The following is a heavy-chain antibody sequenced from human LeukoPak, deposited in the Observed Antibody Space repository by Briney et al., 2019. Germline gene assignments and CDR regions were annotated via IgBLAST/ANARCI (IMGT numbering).Heavy chain of an antibody. V-gene: IGHV1-69*05. CDR2: IMPLFGTA. J-gene: IGHJ5*02. CDR1: GGTFNNSA. Sequence: ASVKVSCKTSGGTFNNSAISWVRQAPGQGLEWLGGIMPLFGTAGYAQKFQGRVTITKDESTRTVYLELTSLTSDDTAVYYCARDVHGDYGSGWFDPWGQGTLVSVSS. CDR3: ARDVHGDYGSGWFDP. D-gene: IGHD4-17*01.